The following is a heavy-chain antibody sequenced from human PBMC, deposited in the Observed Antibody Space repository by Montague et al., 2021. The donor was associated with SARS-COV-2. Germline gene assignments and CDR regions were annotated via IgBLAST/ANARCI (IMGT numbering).Heavy chain of an antibody. J-gene: IGHJ6*03. CDR2: IWYDGSNK. Sequence: SLRLSCAASGFTFSSYGMHWVRQAPGKGLEWVAVIWYDGSNKYYADSVKGRFTISRDNSKNTLYLQMNSLRAEDTAVYYCAKDREYQRPYYYYYMDVWGKGTTVTVSS. V-gene: IGHV3-33*06. D-gene: IGHD2-2*01. CDR1: GFTFSSYG. CDR3: AKDREYQRPYYYYYMDV.